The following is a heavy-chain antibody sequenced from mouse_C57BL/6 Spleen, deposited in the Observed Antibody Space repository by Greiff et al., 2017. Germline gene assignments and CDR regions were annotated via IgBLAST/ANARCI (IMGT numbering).Heavy chain of an antibody. V-gene: IGHV1-54*01. CDR1: GYAFTNYL. D-gene: IGHD2-12*01. J-gene: IGHJ4*01. CDR2: INPGSGGT. Sequence: VQLQQSGAELVRPGTSVKVSCKASGYAFTNYLIEWVKQRPGQGLEWIGVINPGSGGTNYNEKFKGKATLTADKSSSTAYMQRSSLTSEDSAVYFCARGGYYNYAMDYWGQGTSVTVSS. CDR3: ARGGYYNYAMDY.